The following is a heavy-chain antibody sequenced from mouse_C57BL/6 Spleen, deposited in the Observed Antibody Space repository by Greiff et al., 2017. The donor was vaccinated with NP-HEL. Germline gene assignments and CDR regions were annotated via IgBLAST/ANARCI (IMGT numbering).Heavy chain of an antibody. Sequence: QVQLQQPGAELVKPGASVKMSCKASGYTFTSYWITWVKQRPGQGLEWIGDIYPGSGSTNYNEKFTSKATLTVDTSSSTAYMPLSSLTSEDSAVYYCSRYDVYYVFDYWGQGTTLTVSS. D-gene: IGHD2-3*01. V-gene: IGHV1-55*01. CDR2: IYPGSGST. CDR3: SRYDVYYVFDY. J-gene: IGHJ2*01. CDR1: GYTFTSYW.